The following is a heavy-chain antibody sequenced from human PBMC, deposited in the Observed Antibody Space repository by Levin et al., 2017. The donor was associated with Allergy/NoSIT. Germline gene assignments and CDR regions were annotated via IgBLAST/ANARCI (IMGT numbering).Heavy chain of an antibody. V-gene: IGHV3-74*01. CDR1: GFAFSTYW. CDR2: INTDESTR. J-gene: IGHJ4*02. D-gene: IGHD6-6*01. Sequence: GGSLRLSCAASGFAFSTYWMHWVRQVPGKGLVWVSRINTDESTRSYANSVKGRFTISRDNAKNTLYLQMHSLRVDDTAVYYCVRGIGYSSSAGDSWGQGTLVTVSS. CDR3: VRGIGYSSSAGDS.